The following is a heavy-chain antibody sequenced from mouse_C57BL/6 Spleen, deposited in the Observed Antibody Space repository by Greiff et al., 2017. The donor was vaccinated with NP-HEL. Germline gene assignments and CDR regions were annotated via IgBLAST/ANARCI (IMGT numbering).Heavy chain of an antibody. J-gene: IGHJ2*01. CDR2: VAPETGGT. Sequence: QVQLQQSGAELVRPGASVTLSCKASGYTFTDYEMHWVKQTPLHGLEWIGAVAPETGGTAYNQKFKGKAILTADKSSSPAYIELRSLTSEDSAVYYCTRILRPYYFDYWGQGTTLTVSS. D-gene: IGHD1-2*01. CDR3: TRILRPYYFDY. CDR1: GYTFTDYE. V-gene: IGHV1-15*01.